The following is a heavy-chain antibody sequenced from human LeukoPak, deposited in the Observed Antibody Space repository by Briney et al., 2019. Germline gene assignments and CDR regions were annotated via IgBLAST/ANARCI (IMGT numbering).Heavy chain of an antibody. Sequence: PGGSLRLSCEVSGFTFSMYWMTWVRQAPGKGLEWVANINEGGSREWYVDSLKGRFTISRDNSKNSLYLQMNGLRVEDTAAYYCAREVFPGGLLNTAFGHWGQGALVTVSS. CDR1: GFTFSMYW. V-gene: IGHV3-7*01. J-gene: IGHJ4*02. CDR3: AREVFPGGLLNTAFGH. CDR2: INEGGSRE. D-gene: IGHD2-8*02.